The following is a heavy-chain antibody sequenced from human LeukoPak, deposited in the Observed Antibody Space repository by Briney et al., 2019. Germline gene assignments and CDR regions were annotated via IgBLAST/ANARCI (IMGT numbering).Heavy chain of an antibody. Sequence: PSETLSLTCTVSGGSISSSSYYWGWIRQPPGKGLEWIGSIYYSGSTYYNPSLKSRVTISVDTSKNQFSLKLSSVTAADTAVYYCAREFVTAMVRDYRDSDAFDIWGQGTMVTVSS. J-gene: IGHJ3*02. D-gene: IGHD5-18*01. CDR1: GGSISSSSYY. CDR2: IYYSGST. V-gene: IGHV4-39*07. CDR3: AREFVTAMVRDYRDSDAFDI.